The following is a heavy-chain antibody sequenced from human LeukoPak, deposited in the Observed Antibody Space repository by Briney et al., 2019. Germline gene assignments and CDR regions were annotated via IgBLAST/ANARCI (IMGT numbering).Heavy chain of an antibody. CDR1: GGSISSSSYY. CDR3: ARQGSGNYLSPVNY. V-gene: IGHV4-39*01. Sequence: SETLSLTCTVSGGSISSSSYYWGWIRQPPEKGLEWIGTIYYSGSTYYNPSLKSRVTISVDTSKNQFSLKLSSVTAADTAVYYCARQGSGNYLSPVNYWGQGTLVTVSS. D-gene: IGHD1-26*01. J-gene: IGHJ4*02. CDR2: IYYSGST.